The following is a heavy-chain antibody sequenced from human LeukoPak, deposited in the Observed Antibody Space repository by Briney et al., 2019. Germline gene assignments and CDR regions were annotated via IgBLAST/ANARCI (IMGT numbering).Heavy chain of an antibody. D-gene: IGHD4/OR15-4a*01. V-gene: IGHV3-30*02. CDR3: AKDGNGAAGYYYYYYMDV. CDR1: GFTFSSYG. CDR2: IRYDGSNK. Sequence: PGGSLRLSCAASGFTFSSYGMYWVRQAPGKGLEWVAFIRYDGSNKYYEDSLKGRFTISRDNSKNTLYLQMNSLRAEDTAVYYCAKDGNGAAGYYYYYYMDVWGKGTTVTVSS. J-gene: IGHJ6*03.